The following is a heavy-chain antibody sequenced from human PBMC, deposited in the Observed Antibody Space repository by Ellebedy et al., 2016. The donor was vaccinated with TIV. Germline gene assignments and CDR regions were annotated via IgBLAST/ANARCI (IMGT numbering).Heavy chain of an antibody. CDR3: ARAPRYYYDSSGHGY. V-gene: IGHV3-21*01. CDR2: ISSSSSYI. CDR1: GFTFSSYS. Sequence: GGSLRLXCAASGFTFSSYSMNWVRQAPGKGLEWVSSISSSSSYIYYADSVKGRFTISRDSAKNSLYLQMNSLRAEDTAVYYCARAPRYYYDSSGHGYWGQGTLVTVSS. J-gene: IGHJ4*02. D-gene: IGHD3-22*01.